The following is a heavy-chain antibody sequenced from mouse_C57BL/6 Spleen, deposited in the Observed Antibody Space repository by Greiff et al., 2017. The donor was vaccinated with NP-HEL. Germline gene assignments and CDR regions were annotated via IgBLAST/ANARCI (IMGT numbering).Heavy chain of an antibody. CDR1: GFTFSDYG. CDR3: ARVTGTHFDY. D-gene: IGHD4-1*01. Sequence: EVKLVESGGGLVQPGGSLKLSCAASGFTFSDYGMAWVRQAPRKGPEWVAFISNLAYSIYYADTVTGRFTIARENAKNTLYLEMSSLRSEDTAMYYCARVTGTHFDYWGQGTTLTVSS. J-gene: IGHJ2*01. V-gene: IGHV5-15*01. CDR2: ISNLAYSI.